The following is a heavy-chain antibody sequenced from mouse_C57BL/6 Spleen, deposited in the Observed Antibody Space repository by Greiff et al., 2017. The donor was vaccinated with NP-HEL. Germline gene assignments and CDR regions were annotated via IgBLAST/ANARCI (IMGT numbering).Heavy chain of an antibody. CDR3: ARSDGYYAMDY. CDR2: IHPNSGST. J-gene: IGHJ4*01. V-gene: IGHV1-64*01. D-gene: IGHD2-3*01. CDR1: GYTFTSYW. Sequence: VQLQQPGAELVKPGASVKLSCKASGYTFTSYWMHWVKQRPGQGLEWIGMIHPNSGSTNYNEKFKSKPTLTVDKSSSTAYMQLSSLTSEDSAVYYCARSDGYYAMDYWGQGTSVTVSS.